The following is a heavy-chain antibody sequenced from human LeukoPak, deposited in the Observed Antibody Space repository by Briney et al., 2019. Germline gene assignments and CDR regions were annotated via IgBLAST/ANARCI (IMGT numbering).Heavy chain of an antibody. CDR1: GCTFSSYS. CDR3: ASSLVDTAMARTDY. Sequence: GGSLRLSCAASGCTFSSYSMNWVRQAPGKGLEWVSSISSSSSYIYYADSVKGRFTISRDNAKNSLYLQMNSLRAEDTAVYYCASSLVDTAMARTDYWGQGTLVTVSS. CDR2: ISSSSSYI. V-gene: IGHV3-21*01. D-gene: IGHD5-18*01. J-gene: IGHJ4*02.